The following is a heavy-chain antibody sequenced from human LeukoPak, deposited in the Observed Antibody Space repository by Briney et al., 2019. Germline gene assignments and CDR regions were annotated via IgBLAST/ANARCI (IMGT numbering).Heavy chain of an antibody. CDR3: AKDTSLKAAGTADY. D-gene: IGHD6-13*01. CDR1: GFTFSSYG. V-gene: IGHV3-30*18. J-gene: IGHJ4*02. Sequence: PGGSLRLSCAASGFTFSSYGMHWVRQAPGKGLEWVAVISYDGSNKYYADSVKGRFTISRDNSKNTLYLQMNSLRAEDTAVYYCAKDTSLKAAGTADYWGQGTLVTVSS. CDR2: ISYDGSNK.